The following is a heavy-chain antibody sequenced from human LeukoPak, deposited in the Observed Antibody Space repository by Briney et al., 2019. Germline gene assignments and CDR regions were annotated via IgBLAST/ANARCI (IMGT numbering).Heavy chain of an antibody. D-gene: IGHD2-15*01. Sequence: PGGSLRLSCAASGFTFSSRWMSWVRQGPGGKELEWVGNINHDGSDKYYVDSVKGRFTISRDNAKNSLYLQMNSLRAEDTAVYYCARGWGAGYCSGDTCNLNWFDPWGQGTLVTVSS. CDR1: GFTFSSRW. CDR3: ARGWGAGYCSGDTCNLNWFDP. CDR2: INHDGSDK. V-gene: IGHV3-7*01. J-gene: IGHJ5*02.